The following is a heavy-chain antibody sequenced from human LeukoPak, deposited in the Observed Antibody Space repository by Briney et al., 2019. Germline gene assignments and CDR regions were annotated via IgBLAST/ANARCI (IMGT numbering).Heavy chain of an antibody. Sequence: SETLSLTCTVSGGPRSSGSYYWRWIRQPAGKGLEWIGRIYASGSTNYNPSLRNRVTISVGTSKNQFSLKLRSVTAADTAVYYCASSQAGDFDYWGQGTLVTVSS. CDR1: GGPRSSGSYY. CDR2: IYASGST. CDR3: ASSQAGDFDY. D-gene: IGHD6-13*01. J-gene: IGHJ4*02. V-gene: IGHV4-61*02.